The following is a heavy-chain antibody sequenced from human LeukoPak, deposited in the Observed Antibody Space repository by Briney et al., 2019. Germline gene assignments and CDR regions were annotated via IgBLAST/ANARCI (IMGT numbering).Heavy chain of an antibody. Sequence: GASVKVSCKASGGTFSSYAISWVRQAPGQGLEWMGGIIPIFGTAKYAQKFQGRVTITADKSTSTAYMELSSLRSEETAVYYCGRHATVRGPYGGHHFYSYMDVWGKGTTVTISS. V-gene: IGHV1-69*06. J-gene: IGHJ6*03. CDR1: GGTFSSYA. D-gene: IGHD3-10*01. CDR3: GRHATVRGPYGGHHFYSYMDV. CDR2: IIPIFGTA.